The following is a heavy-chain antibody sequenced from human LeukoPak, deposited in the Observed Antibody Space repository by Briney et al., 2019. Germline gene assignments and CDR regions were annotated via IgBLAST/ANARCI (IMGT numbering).Heavy chain of an antibody. V-gene: IGHV4-30-2*01. CDR1: GGSISSGGYY. CDR3: ARANVGRFLPGGWFDP. Sequence: SETLSLTCTVSGGSISSGGYYWSWIRQPPGKGLEWIGYIYHSGSTYYNPSLKSRVTISVDRSKNQFSLKLSSVTAADTAVYYCARANVGRFLPGGWFDPWGQGTLATVSS. J-gene: IGHJ5*02. D-gene: IGHD3-3*01. CDR2: IYHSGST.